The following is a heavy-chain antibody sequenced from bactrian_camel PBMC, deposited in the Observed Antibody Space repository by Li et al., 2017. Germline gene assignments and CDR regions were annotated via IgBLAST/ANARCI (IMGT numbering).Heavy chain of an antibody. V-gene: IGHV3S26*01. CDR2: IYYDGVT. Sequence: VQLVESGGRSVQAGGSLRLACTAPGDSPSTNCMGWFRQTPGQGREGLAAIYYDGVTSYPDSMTGRFTISQDKAKNTLFLHMDNLKPEDSAMYYCAANSRW. D-gene: IGHD1*01. CDR1: GDSPSTNC.